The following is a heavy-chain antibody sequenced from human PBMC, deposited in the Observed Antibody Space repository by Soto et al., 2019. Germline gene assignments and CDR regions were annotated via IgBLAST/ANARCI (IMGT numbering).Heavy chain of an antibody. J-gene: IGHJ4*02. CDR3: ARDVARGRWVAPPH. D-gene: IGHD2-15*01. V-gene: IGHV3-11*01. Sequence: GGSLRLSCAASGFTFSDYYMSWIRQAPGKVLEWVSYTSSSGSTIYYADSVKGRFTISRDNAKNSLYLQMNSLRAEDTAVYYCARDVARGRWVAPPHWGQGTLVTVSS. CDR2: TSSSGSTI. CDR1: GFTFSDYY.